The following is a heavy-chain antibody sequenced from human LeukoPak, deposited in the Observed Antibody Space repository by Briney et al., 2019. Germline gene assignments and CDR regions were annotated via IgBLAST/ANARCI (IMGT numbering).Heavy chain of an antibody. CDR3: AKDGARYCSSTSCLGWFDP. CDR1: GFTFSSYA. Sequence: GGSLRLSCAASGFTFSSYAMSWVRQAPGKGLEWVSAISGSGGSTYYADSVKGRFTISRDNSKNTLYLQMNSLRAEDTAVYYCAKDGARYCSSTSCLGWFDPWGQGTLVTVSS. V-gene: IGHV3-23*01. CDR2: ISGSGGST. D-gene: IGHD2-2*01. J-gene: IGHJ5*02.